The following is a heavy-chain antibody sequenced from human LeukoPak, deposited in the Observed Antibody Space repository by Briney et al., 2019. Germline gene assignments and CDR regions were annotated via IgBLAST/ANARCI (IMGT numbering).Heavy chain of an antibody. V-gene: IGHV3-9*01. CDR3: ARDGGVGDGSDY. J-gene: IGHJ4*02. CDR1: GFTFDDYA. D-gene: IGHD4-17*01. CDR2: ISWNSGTI. Sequence: GGSLRLSCAASGFTFDDYAMHWVRQAPGKGLEWVSGISWNSGTIGYADSVKGRFTISRDNAKNSLYLQMNSLRAEDTAVYYCARDGGVGDGSDYWGQGTLVTVSS.